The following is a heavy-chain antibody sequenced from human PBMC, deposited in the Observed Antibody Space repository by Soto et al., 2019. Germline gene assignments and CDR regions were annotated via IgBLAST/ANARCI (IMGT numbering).Heavy chain of an antibody. Sequence: ASVKVSCKASGYTFTSYGISWVRQAPGQGLEWMGWISAYNGNTNYAQKLQGRVTMTTETSTSTAYMELRSLRSDDTAVYYCAAHCSGGSCYSVYGDYPHYNWFDPWGQGTLVTVSS. CDR3: AAHCSGGSCYSVYGDYPHYNWFDP. CDR2: ISAYNGNT. D-gene: IGHD2-15*01. CDR1: GYTFTSYG. J-gene: IGHJ5*02. V-gene: IGHV1-18*01.